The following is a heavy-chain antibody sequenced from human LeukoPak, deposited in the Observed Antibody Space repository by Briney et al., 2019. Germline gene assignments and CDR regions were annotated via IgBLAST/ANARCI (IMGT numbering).Heavy chain of an antibody. CDR3: ARGDGGHGVDFDY. D-gene: IGHD2-21*01. J-gene: IGHJ4*02. V-gene: IGHV1-18*01. CDR1: GYTFLTYG. CDR2: ISPYNGEA. Sequence: ASVKVSCKASGYTFLTYGVLWVRQAPGQGLEWMGWISPYNGEAKYAQALQGRVTITTDTSTSTAFMELRSLRSDDTAVYYCARGDGGHGVDFDYWGQGTLVTVSS.